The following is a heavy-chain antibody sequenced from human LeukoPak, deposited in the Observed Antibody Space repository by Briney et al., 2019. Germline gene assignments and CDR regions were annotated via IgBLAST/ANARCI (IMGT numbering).Heavy chain of an antibody. CDR2: ISGSGGST. V-gene: IGHV3-23*01. CDR3: AKEAAPGYDYVWGSYY. CDR1: GFTFSSYA. J-gene: IGHJ4*02. Sequence: GGSLRLSCAASGFTFSSYAMSWVRQAPGKGLEWVSAISGSGGSTYYADSVKGRFTTSRDNSKNTLYLQMNSLRAEDTAVYYCAKEAAPGYDYVWGSYYWGQGTLVTVSS. D-gene: IGHD3-16*01.